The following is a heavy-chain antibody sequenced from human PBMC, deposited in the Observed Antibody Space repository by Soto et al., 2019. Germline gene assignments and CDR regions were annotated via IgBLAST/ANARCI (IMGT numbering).Heavy chain of an antibody. D-gene: IGHD6-6*01. V-gene: IGHV3-74*01. J-gene: IGHJ4*02. CDR1: GFTFSSHW. CDR3: ARDRPEILNPTDHPMFDY. Sequence: EVQLVESGGGLVQPGGSLRLSCAASGFTFSSHWMHWVRQVPGKGLVWVSRIKSDGSSTAYADSVKGRFTISRDNAKSTLYLQMNSLRVEDSAVYYCARDRPEILNPTDHPMFDYWGQGTLVTVSS. CDR2: IKSDGSST.